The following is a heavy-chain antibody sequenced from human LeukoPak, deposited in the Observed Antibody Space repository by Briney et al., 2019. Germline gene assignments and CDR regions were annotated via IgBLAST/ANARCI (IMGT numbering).Heavy chain of an antibody. Sequence: GGSLRLSCAASGFTFSSYGMHWVRQAPGKGLEWVAVISYDGSNKYYADSVKGRFTISRDNSKNTLYLQMNSLRAEDTAVYYCAKRDWNGGNDYWGQGTLVTVSS. V-gene: IGHV3-30*18. D-gene: IGHD1-1*01. J-gene: IGHJ4*02. CDR3: AKRDWNGGNDY. CDR2: ISYDGSNK. CDR1: GFTFSSYG.